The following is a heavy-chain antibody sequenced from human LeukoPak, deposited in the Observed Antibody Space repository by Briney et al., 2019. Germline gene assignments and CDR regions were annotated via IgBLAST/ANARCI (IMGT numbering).Heavy chain of an antibody. CDR1: GGSISSSSYY. V-gene: IGHV4-39*07. J-gene: IGHJ5*02. D-gene: IGHD3-10*01. CDR2: IYYSGST. Sequence: SSETLSLTCTVSGGSISSSSYYWGWIRQPPGKGLEWIGSIYYSGSTNYNPSLKSRVTISVDTSKNQFSLKLSSVTAADTAVYYCARVGTYPTAMVRGWPPGFDPWGQGTLVTVSS. CDR3: ARVGTYPTAMVRGWPPGFDP.